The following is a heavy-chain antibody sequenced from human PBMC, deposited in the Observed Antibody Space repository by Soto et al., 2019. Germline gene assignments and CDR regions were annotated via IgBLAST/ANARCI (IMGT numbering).Heavy chain of an antibody. J-gene: IGHJ4*02. CDR2: ITGSGGAT. D-gene: IGHD3-10*01. CDR1: GFTFSSYA. CDR3: ARDRFGDIDY. V-gene: IGHV3-23*01. Sequence: GGSLRLSCAASGFTFSSYAMSWVRQAPGKGLEWVSAITGSGGATYYAESVKGRFTISRDNAKNSLYLQMNSLRAEDTAVYYCARDRFGDIDYWGQGTLVTVSS.